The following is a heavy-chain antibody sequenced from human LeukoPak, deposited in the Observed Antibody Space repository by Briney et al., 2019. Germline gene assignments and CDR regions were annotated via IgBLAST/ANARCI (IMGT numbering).Heavy chain of an antibody. CDR1: GYTLTELS. V-gene: IGHV1-24*01. CDR2: FDPEDGET. Sequence: ASVKVSSKVSGYTLTELSMHWVRQAPGKGLEWMGGFDPEDGETIYAQKFQGRVTITRNTSISTTYMELSSLRSEDTAVYYCARADGSSSIPYYHMDVWGKGTTVIVSS. D-gene: IGHD6-6*01. CDR3: ARADGSSSIPYYHMDV. J-gene: IGHJ6*03.